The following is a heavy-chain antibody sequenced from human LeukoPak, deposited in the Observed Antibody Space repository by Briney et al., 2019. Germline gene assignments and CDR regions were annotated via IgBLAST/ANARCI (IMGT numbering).Heavy chain of an antibody. V-gene: IGHV3-23*01. CDR3: AKNGVVLMVYAYY. CDR1: GFTFSSYA. J-gene: IGHJ4*02. Sequence: GGSLRLSCAASGFTFSSYAMSWVRQAPGKGLEWVSAISGSGGSTYYADSVKGRFTISRDNSKNTLYLQMNGLRAEDTAVYYCAKNGVVLMVYAYYWGQGTLVTVSS. CDR2: ISGSGGST. D-gene: IGHD2-8*01.